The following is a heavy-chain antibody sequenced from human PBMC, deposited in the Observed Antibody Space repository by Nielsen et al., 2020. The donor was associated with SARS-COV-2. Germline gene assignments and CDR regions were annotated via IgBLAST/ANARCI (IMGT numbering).Heavy chain of an antibody. CDR1: GFTFSSYA. CDR3: AKVRYSQCWFDP. D-gene: IGHD1-1*01. CDR2: ISGSGGST. V-gene: IGHV3-23*01. Sequence: GESLKISCAASGFTFSSYAMSWVRQAPGKGLEWVSAISGSGGSTYYADSVKGRFTISRDNSKNTLYLQMNSLRAEDTAVYYCAKVRYSQCWFDPWGQGTLVTVSS. J-gene: IGHJ5*02.